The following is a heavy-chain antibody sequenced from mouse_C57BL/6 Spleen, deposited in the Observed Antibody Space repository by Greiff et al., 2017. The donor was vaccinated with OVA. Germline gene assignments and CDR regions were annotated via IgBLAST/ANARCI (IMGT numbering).Heavy chain of an antibody. CDR2: TYPGSGNT. D-gene: IGHD2-4*01. J-gene: IGHJ3*01. V-gene: IGHV1-84*01. Sequence: VQLQQSGPELVKPGASVKISCKASGYTFTDYYINWVKQRPGQGLEWIGWTYPGSGNTKYNEKFKGKATLTVDTSSSTAYMQLSSLTSEDSAVYFCAREDYDYAWFAYWGQGTLVTVSA. CDR3: AREDYDYAWFAY. CDR1: GYTFTDYY.